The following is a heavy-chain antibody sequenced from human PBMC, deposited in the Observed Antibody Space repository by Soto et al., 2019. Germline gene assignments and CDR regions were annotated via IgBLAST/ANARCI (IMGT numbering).Heavy chain of an antibody. CDR2: INHCGST. V-gene: IGHV4-34*01. Sequence: QVQLQQWGAGLLKPSETLSLTCAVYGWSFSGYYWSWIRQPPGKGLEWFGEINHCGSTNYNPSLKSRVTIPVDTSKNQSALKLSSVTAADTAEYYCAREESGTWYIDVWGKGTTVTVSS. D-gene: IGHD1-1*01. CDR1: GWSFSGYY. J-gene: IGHJ6*03. CDR3: AREESGTWYIDV.